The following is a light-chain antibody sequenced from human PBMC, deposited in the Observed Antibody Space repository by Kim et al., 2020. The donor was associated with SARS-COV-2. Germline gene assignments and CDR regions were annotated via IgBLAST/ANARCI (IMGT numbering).Light chain of an antibody. CDR2: DVS. J-gene: IGLJ3*02. V-gene: IGLV2-11*01. Sequence: QSALTQPRSVSGSPGQSVTISCTGTSSDVGGYNYVSWYQQHPGKAPKLMIYDVSKRPSGVPDRFSGSKSGNTASLTISGLQAEDEADYYCCSYAGSYRVFGRGTQLNVL. CDR3: CSYAGSYRV. CDR1: SSDVGGYNY.